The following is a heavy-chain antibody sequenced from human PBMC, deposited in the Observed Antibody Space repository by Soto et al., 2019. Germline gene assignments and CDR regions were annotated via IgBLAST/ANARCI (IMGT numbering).Heavy chain of an antibody. D-gene: IGHD6-19*01. CDR3: ATRPSVAGMNWYFDL. CDR1: GFTFSNYW. CDR2: INSDGSST. J-gene: IGHJ2*01. Sequence: EVQLVESGGGLVQPGGSLRLSCAASGFTFSNYWMHWVRQAPGKGLVWVSRINSDGSSTSYADSVKGRFTISRDNAKNTLYLQMNSLRVEDTAVYYRATRPSVAGMNWYFDLWGRGTLVTVSS. V-gene: IGHV3-74*01.